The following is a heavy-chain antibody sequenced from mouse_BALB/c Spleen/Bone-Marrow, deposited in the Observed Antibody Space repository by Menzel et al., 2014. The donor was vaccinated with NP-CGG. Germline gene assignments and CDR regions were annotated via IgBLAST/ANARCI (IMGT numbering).Heavy chain of an antibody. CDR1: GYTFTDYA. J-gene: IGHJ4*01. Sequence: VQLQQSGAELVRPGVSVKISCKGSGYTFTDYAMHWVKQSHAKSLEWIGVISTYYGDASYNQKFKGEATMTVDKSSSTAYMELARLTSEDSAIYYCARGFYYGYSYYAMDYWGQGTSVTVSS. CDR3: ARGFYYGYSYYAMDY. D-gene: IGHD2-2*01. V-gene: IGHV1S137*01. CDR2: ISTYYGDA.